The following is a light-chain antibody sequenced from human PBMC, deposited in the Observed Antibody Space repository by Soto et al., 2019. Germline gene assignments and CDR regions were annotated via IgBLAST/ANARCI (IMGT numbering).Light chain of an antibody. CDR2: TND. J-gene: IGLJ3*02. CDR3: ATWDDSLSCWV. V-gene: IGLV1-44*01. Sequence: QSVLTQPPSASGAPGQRVTISCSGSSSNIGIDAVNWYQQLPGTAPKLLVYTNDQRPSGVPDRFSGSKSGTSASLAISGLQSEDEADYYCATWDDSLSCWVFGGGTKLTVL. CDR1: SSNIGIDA.